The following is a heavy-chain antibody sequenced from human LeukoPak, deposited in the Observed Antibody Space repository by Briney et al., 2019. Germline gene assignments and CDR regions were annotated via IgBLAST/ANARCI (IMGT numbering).Heavy chain of an antibody. CDR1: GFTFSSYA. CDR3: AKDTREYSRRPNWFDP. D-gene: IGHD6-13*01. Sequence: PEGSLRLSCAASGFTFSSYALSWVRQAPGKGLEWVSTINGSGGNTYYAESVKGRFAISRDNSKNTLYLHMNSLRAEDTAIYYCAKDTREYSRRPNWFDPWGQGTLVTVSS. V-gene: IGHV3-23*01. J-gene: IGHJ5*02. CDR2: INGSGGNT.